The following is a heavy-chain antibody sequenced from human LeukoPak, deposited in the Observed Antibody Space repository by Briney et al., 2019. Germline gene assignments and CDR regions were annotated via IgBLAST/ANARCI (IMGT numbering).Heavy chain of an antibody. V-gene: IGHV4-34*01. CDR1: GGSFSGYY. D-gene: IGHD2-15*01. Sequence: SETLSLTCAVYGGSFSGYYWSWIRQPPGKGLEWIGEMNHSGSTNYNPSLKSRVTISVDTSKKQFSLKLSSVTAADTAVYYCARERFCSGGSCYRRSNWFDPWGQGTLVTVFS. J-gene: IGHJ5*02. CDR3: ARERFCSGGSCYRRSNWFDP. CDR2: MNHSGST.